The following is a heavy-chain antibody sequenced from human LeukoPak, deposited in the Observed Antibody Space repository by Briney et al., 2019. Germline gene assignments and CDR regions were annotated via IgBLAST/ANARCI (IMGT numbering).Heavy chain of an antibody. CDR2: IKSKTDGGTT. D-gene: IGHD2-15*01. J-gene: IGHJ4*02. CDR3: TTEERVSSGYCSGGSCYIDY. Sequence: GGSLRLSCAASGFSFSNAWMNWVRQAPGKGLEWVGRIKSKTDGGTTDYAAPVKGRFTISRDDSKTTLYLQVNSLKTEDTAVYYCTTEERVSSGYCSGGSCYIDYWGQGTLVTVSS. CDR1: GFSFSNAW. V-gene: IGHV3-15*01.